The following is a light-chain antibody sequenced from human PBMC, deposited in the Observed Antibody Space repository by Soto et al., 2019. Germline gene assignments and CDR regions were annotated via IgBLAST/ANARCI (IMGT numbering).Light chain of an antibody. CDR1: SSNIGSNT. CDR3: AAWDDSLNGWV. Sequence: QSVLTQPPSASGTPGQRVTISCSGSSSNIGSNTVNWYQQLPGTAPKLLIYSNNQRPSGAPDRFSGSKSGTSASLAISGLQSEDGADYYCAAWDDSLNGWVFGGGTQLTVL. J-gene: IGLJ3*02. V-gene: IGLV1-44*01. CDR2: SNN.